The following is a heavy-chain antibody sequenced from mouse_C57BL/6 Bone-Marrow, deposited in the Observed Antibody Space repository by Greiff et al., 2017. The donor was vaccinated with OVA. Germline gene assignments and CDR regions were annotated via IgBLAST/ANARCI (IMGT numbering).Heavy chain of an antibody. Sequence: QVQLQQPGAELVRPGTSVKLSCKASGYTFTSYWMHWVKQRPGQGLEWIGVIDPSDSYTNYNQKFKGKATLTVDTSSSTAYMQLNSLTSEDSAVYYCARGDGYYLYWYFDVWGTGTTVTVSS. D-gene: IGHD2-3*01. J-gene: IGHJ1*03. CDR1: GYTFTSYW. CDR3: ARGDGYYLYWYFDV. V-gene: IGHV1-59*01. CDR2: IDPSDSYT.